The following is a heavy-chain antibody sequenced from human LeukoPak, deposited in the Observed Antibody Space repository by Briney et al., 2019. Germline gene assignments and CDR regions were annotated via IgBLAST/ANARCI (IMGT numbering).Heavy chain of an antibody. CDR3: ARVKEDDYGDYGQLGWYFDL. V-gene: IGHV3-74*01. J-gene: IGHJ2*01. D-gene: IGHD4-17*01. Sequence: PGGSLRLSCAASGFTFSSYWMHWVRQAPGKGLVWVSRINTDGSSTSYADSVKGRFTISRDNAKNTLYLQMNSLRAEDTAVYYCARVKEDDYGDYGQLGWYFDLWGRGTLVTVSS. CDR1: GFTFSSYW. CDR2: INTDGSST.